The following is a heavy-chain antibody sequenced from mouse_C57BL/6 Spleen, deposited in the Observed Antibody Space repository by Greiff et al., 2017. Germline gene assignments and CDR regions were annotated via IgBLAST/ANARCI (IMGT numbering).Heavy chain of an antibody. CDR1: GYTFTDYN. CDR2: INPNNGGT. CDR3: AREGGYYYGSSRYFDV. V-gene: IGHV1-18*01. Sequence: EVKLVESGPELVKPGASVKIPCKASGYTFTDYNMDWVKQSHGKSLEWIGDINPNNGGTIYNQKFKGKATLTVDKSSSTAYMELRSLTSEDTAVYYCAREGGYYYGSSRYFDVWGTGTTVTVSS. J-gene: IGHJ1*03. D-gene: IGHD1-1*01.